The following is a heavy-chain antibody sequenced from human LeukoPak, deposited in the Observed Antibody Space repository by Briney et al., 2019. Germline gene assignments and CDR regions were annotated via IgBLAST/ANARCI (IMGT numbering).Heavy chain of an antibody. D-gene: IGHD4-17*01. CDR2: IYTSGST. CDR3: ARDITVTAGPHYYYYGLDV. J-gene: IGHJ6*02. Sequence: SETLSLTCTVSGGSISSYYWSWLRQPAGKGLECVGRIYTSGSTNYNASLKSRVTISVDTSKNQFSLNRSSVTAADKAVYYCARDITVTAGPHYYYYGLDVWGQGTTVTVSS. V-gene: IGHV4-4*07. CDR1: GGSISSYY.